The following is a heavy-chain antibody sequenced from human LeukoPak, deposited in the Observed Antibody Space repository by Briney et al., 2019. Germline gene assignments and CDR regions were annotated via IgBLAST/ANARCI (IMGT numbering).Heavy chain of an antibody. CDR3: AREVSSIAARFCDY. J-gene: IGHJ4*02. Sequence: SETLSLTCTVSGGSISSYYWSWIRQPAGKGLEWIGRIYTSGSTNYNPSLKSRVTMSVDTSKNQFSLKLSSVTAADTAVYYCAREVSSIAARFCDYWGQGTLVIVSS. D-gene: IGHD6-6*01. V-gene: IGHV4-4*07. CDR1: GGSISSYY. CDR2: IYTSGST.